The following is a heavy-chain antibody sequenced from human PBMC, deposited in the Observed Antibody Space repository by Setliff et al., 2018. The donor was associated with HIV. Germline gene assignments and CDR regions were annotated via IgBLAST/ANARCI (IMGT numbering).Heavy chain of an antibody. CDR1: GFTFSYYT. CDR3: AREEERYYDSSGHDAFDI. D-gene: IGHD3-22*01. J-gene: IGHJ3*02. Sequence: GGSLRLSCAASGFTFSYYTMHWIRQTPDNGLEWVAVISYDGNSQYYADSVKGRFTLSRDNAKNSLYLQMNSLRAEDTAVYYCAREEERYYDSSGHDAFDIWGQGTMVTVSS. V-gene: IGHV3-30*04. CDR2: ISYDGNSQ.